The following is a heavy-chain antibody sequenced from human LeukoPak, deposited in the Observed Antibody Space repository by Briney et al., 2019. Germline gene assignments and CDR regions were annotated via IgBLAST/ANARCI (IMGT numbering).Heavy chain of an antibody. J-gene: IGHJ4*02. V-gene: IGHV3-48*01. CDR1: GFTFSSYS. D-gene: IGHD3-3*01. CDR3: ASLSQLRFLEWLSPFNDRDY. Sequence: PGGSLRLSCAASGFTFSSYSMNWVRQAPGKGQEWVSYISSRSSTIYYADSVKGRFTVSRDNAKNSLYLQMNSLRAEDTAVYYCASLSQLRFLEWLSPFNDRDYWGQGTLVTVSS. CDR2: ISSRSSTI.